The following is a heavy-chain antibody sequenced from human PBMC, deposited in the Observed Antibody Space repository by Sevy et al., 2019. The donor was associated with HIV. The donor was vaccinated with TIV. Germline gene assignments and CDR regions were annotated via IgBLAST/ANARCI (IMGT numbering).Heavy chain of an antibody. CDR3: ARAVYYDFWSGYSGYYYYGMDV. J-gene: IGHJ6*02. V-gene: IGHV4-59*01. CDR2: IYYSGST. CDR1: GGSISSYY. Sequence: SETLSLTCTVSGGSISSYYWGWIRQPPGKGLEWIGYIYYSGSTNYNPSLKSRVTISVDTSKNQFSLKLSSVTAADTAVYYCARAVYYDFWSGYSGYYYYGMDVWGQGTTVTVSS. D-gene: IGHD3-3*01.